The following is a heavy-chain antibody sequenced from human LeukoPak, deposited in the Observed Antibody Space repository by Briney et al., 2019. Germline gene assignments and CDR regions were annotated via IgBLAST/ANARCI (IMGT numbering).Heavy chain of an antibody. V-gene: IGHV4-59*01. D-gene: IGHD1-26*01. CDR2: VHYSGTT. J-gene: IGHJ4*02. Sequence: ASETLSLTCTVSGGTISGYYWSWIRQPPGQGLEWIGNVHYSGTTNYSPSLKSRVTISVDSSKKQFSLKLTSVTAADTAVYYCARGGRSGSCTYYFDYWGLGSLVTVSS. CDR1: GGTISGYY. CDR3: ARGGRSGSCTYYFDY.